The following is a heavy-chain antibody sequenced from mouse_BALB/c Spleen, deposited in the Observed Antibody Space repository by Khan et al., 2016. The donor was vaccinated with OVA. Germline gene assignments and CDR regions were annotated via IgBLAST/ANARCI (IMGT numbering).Heavy chain of an antibody. V-gene: IGHV1-54*03. CDR1: GYAFTAYL. J-gene: IGHJ3*01. Sequence: QVQLQQSGAEMVRPGTSVKVSCKASGYAFTAYLIEWLKQRPGQGLEWIGMINPGSGDIIYNEKLKDKAKLTSDKSSSTAYMRITSLTSADSAVYFCSSSGYGFGAYWGPGTLVTVSA. CDR2: INPGSGDI. CDR3: SSSGYGFGAY. D-gene: IGHD3-2*02.